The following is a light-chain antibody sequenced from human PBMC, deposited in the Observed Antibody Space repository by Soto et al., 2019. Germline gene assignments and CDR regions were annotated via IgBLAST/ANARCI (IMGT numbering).Light chain of an antibody. J-gene: IGKJ2*01. V-gene: IGKV3-20*01. CDR2: GAS. Sequence: EIVLTQSPGTLSLSPGERATLSCRASQIVSGIYLAWYQQKPGQAPRLLIYGASSMATGIPDRFSGSGSGTDFTLTISRLEPADFAVYYCRQYGSSQHTFGQGTKVDIK. CDR1: QIVSGIY. CDR3: RQYGSSQHT.